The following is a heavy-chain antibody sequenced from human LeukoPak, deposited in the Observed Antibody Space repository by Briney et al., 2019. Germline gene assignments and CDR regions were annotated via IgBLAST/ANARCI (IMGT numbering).Heavy chain of an antibody. D-gene: IGHD3-3*01. CDR1: GITFSTYS. J-gene: IGHJ4*02. V-gene: IGHV3-48*01. CDR3: ATRDSGYYPYYFDY. CDR2: ISSSSGTI. Sequence: GGSLRLSCAASGITFSTYSMNWVRQAPGKGLEWVSYISSSSGTIYYADSMKGRFTISRDNAKNSLYLQMKSLRAEDTAVYYCATRDSGYYPYYFDYWGQGTLVTVSS.